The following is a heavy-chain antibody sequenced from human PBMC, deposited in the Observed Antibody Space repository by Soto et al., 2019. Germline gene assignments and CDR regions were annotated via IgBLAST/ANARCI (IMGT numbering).Heavy chain of an antibody. J-gene: IGHJ5*02. CDR1: GYTFNSYG. CDR2: ISTYNGKT. Sequence: QVQLVQSGAEVKKPGASVKVSCKASGYTFNSYGITWVRQAPGQGLEWMGWISTYNGKTNYAQKVQGRVTMTTDTSTSTAYMELRSLTSHATAVYYCARGALPTATPSCFAPWGQGTLLTVSS. D-gene: IGHD2-2*01. CDR3: ARGALPTATPSCFAP. V-gene: IGHV1-18*04.